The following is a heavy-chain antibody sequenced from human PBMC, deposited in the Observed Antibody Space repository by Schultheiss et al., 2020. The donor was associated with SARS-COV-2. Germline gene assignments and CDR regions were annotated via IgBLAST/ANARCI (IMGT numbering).Heavy chain of an antibody. D-gene: IGHD3-16*02. CDR2: IIPIFGTA. CDR1: GGTFSSYA. Sequence: SVKVSCKASGGTFSSYAISWVRQAPGQGLEWMGGIIPIFGTANYAQKFQGRVTITADKSTSTAYMELSSLRSEDTAVYYCARPRNYVWGSYRLDYWGQGTLVTVPQ. V-gene: IGHV1-69*06. CDR3: ARPRNYVWGSYRLDY. J-gene: IGHJ4*02.